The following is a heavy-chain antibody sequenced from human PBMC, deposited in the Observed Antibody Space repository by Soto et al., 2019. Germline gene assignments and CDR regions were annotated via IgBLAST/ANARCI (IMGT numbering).Heavy chain of an antibody. CDR3: ARDHRVDFGRPWSMGANYGMDV. Sequence: GGSLRLSCAASGFTVSSNYMSWVRQAPGKGLEWVSVIYSGGSTYYADSVKGRFTISRDNSKNTRYLQMNSLRAEDTAVYYCARDHRVDFGRPWSMGANYGMDVWGQGTTVTVSS. V-gene: IGHV3-53*01. D-gene: IGHD3-3*01. J-gene: IGHJ6*02. CDR2: IYSGGST. CDR1: GFTVSSNY.